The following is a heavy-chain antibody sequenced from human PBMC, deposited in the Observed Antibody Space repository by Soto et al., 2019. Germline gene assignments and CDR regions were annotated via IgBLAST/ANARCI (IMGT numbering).Heavy chain of an antibody. V-gene: IGHV5-10-1*01. Sequence: GESLKISCTGFGYTFTTFWVTWVRQMPGKGLEWMGRIDPRDSYVNYSPSFQGHVTISVDKSISTAYLQWGSLKASDTAMYYCARLFCSTTTCDSWFDPWGQGTLVTVS. CDR2: IDPRDSYV. CDR1: GYTFTTFW. D-gene: IGHD2-2*01. CDR3: ARLFCSTTTCDSWFDP. J-gene: IGHJ5*02.